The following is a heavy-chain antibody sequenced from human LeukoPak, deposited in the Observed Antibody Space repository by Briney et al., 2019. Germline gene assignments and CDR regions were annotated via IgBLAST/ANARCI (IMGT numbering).Heavy chain of an antibody. J-gene: IGHJ6*03. CDR3: ARDGDLPSYEYYYYMDV. Sequence: ASVKVSCKASGYTFTSYAISWVRQAPGQGPEWMGRISAYNGNTNYAQKFQGRVTMTTDTSTRTAYMELRSLRSDDTAVYYCARDGDLPSYEYYYYMDVWGKGTTVTVSS. CDR2: ISAYNGNT. V-gene: IGHV1-18*01. D-gene: IGHD2-21*02. CDR1: GYTFTSYA.